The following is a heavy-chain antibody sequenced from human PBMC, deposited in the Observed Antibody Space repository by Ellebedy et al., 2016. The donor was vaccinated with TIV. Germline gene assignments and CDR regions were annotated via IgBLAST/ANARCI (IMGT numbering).Heavy chain of an antibody. CDR2: VGPAGDT. CDR1: GFTFNIYD. V-gene: IGHV3-13*01. J-gene: IGHJ6*02. Sequence: GESLKISCAASGFTFNIYDFHWVRQPTGNGLEWVSAVGPAGDTYYPDSVKGRFTISRENAKNSLYLQMNSLTAEDTAVYYSVRGSRTVGGIYYYTGMDVWGQGTTVTVSS. CDR3: VRGSRTVGGIYYYTGMDV. D-gene: IGHD3-10*01.